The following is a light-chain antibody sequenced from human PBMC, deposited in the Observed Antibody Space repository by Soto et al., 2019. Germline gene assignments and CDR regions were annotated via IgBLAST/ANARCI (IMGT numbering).Light chain of an antibody. J-gene: IGKJ5*01. CDR1: RTITSSS. CDR2: DAS. CDR3: QQYNNWPPAIT. V-gene: IGKV3D-20*01. Sequence: EIVLTHSPAPRSLSPGEGATLSSGASRTITSSSVASTQQKPGLAPRQLIYDASTRATGIPDRFSGGGSGTEFTLTISSLQSEDFAVYYCQQYNNWPPAITFGQGTRLEIK.